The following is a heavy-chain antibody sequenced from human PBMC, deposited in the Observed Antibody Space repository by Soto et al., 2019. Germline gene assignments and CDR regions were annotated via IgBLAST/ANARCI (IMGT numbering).Heavy chain of an antibody. CDR1: GYTFTGYY. J-gene: IGHJ3*02. CDR3: ARASVKGTFGVVLKAFAI. D-gene: IGHD3-3*01. Sequence: GASVKVSCKASGYTFTGYYMHWVRQAPGQGLEWMGWINPNSGGTNYAQKFQGWVTMTRDTSISTAYMELSRLRSDDTAVYYCARASVKGTFGVVLKAFAIWGQGTMVTVSS. CDR2: INPNSGGT. V-gene: IGHV1-2*04.